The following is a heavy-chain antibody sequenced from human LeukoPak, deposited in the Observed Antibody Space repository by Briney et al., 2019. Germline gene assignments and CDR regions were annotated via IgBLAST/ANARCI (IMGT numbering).Heavy chain of an antibody. CDR3: ARDIEAAGICFDY. CDR2: INQDGSEK. V-gene: IGHV3-7*01. D-gene: IGHD6-13*01. CDR1: GFTFSSFW. Sequence: GGSLRLSCEASGFTFSSFWMNWVRQAPGKGLEWVANINQDGSEKYYVDSVKGRFTISRDNAKNSLYLQMNSLRAEDTAVYYCARDIEAAGICFDYWGQGTLVTVSS. J-gene: IGHJ4*02.